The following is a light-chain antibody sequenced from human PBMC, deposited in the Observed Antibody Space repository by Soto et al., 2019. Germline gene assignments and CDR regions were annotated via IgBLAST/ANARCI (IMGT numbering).Light chain of an antibody. J-gene: IGKJ1*01. CDR3: QQYGNWPPWT. CDR2: GGS. Sequence: EIVMTQSPATLSASPGERAALSCRASQSVSSYLAWYQQKPGQAPRLLMYGGSTRATGIPARFSGSGSGTEFTLTISSLQSEDFAVYYCQQYGNWPPWTFDQGTKVEIK. CDR1: QSVSSY. V-gene: IGKV3-15*01.